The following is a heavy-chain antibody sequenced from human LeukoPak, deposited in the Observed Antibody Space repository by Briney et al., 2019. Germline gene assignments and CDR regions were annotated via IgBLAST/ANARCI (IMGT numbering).Heavy chain of an antibody. CDR2: IYYIGST. CDR1: GGAISRYY. Sequence: PSETPSLTCTVSGGAISRYYWSSIRQPPREGLWWVGYIYYIGSTNCKPTLKSRVTISVDTSKNQFSLKLSSVTAADTAVYYCARGTLGGYDYRYYYYGMDVWGQGTTVTVSS. CDR3: ARGTLGGYDYRYYYYGMDV. V-gene: IGHV4-59*01. J-gene: IGHJ6*02. D-gene: IGHD5-12*01.